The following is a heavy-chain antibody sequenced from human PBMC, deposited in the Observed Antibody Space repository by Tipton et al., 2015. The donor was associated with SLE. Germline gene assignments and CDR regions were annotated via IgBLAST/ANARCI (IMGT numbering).Heavy chain of an antibody. V-gene: IGHV1-18*04. Sequence: QSGAEVKKTGSSVKVSCKASGGTFSNYAINWVRQAPGQGLEWMGWISAYNGNTNYAQKLQGRVTMTTDTSTSTAYMELRSLRSDDTAVYYGARDPGTVTPPDYWGQGTLVTVSS. CDR1: GGTFSNYA. CDR3: ARDPGTVTPPDY. D-gene: IGHD4-17*01. J-gene: IGHJ4*02. CDR2: ISAYNGNT.